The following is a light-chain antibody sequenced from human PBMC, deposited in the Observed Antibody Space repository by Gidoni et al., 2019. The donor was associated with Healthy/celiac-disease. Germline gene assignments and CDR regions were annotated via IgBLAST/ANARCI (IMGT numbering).Light chain of an antibody. CDR3: QVWDSSSDRVV. J-gene: IGLJ2*01. CDR2: DDS. CDR1: NIGSKS. V-gene: IGLV3-21*02. Sequence: SYVLTPPPSVSVAPGQTARITCGGNNIGSKSVHWYQQKPGQATVLVVYDDSDRPSGTPERFSGSNSGNTATLTISRVEAGDEADYYCQVWDSSSDRVVFGGGTKLTVL.